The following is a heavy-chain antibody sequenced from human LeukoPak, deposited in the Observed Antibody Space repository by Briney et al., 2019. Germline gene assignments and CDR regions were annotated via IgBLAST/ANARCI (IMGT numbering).Heavy chain of an antibody. CDR2: ISSSSSYI. Sequence: ETLSLTCTVSGGSISSYYWSWIRQPPGKGLEWVSSISSSSSYIYYADSVKGRFTISRDNAKNSLCLQMNSLRAEDTAVYYCARDLKVTAMSPIDYWGQGTLVTVSS. CDR3: ARDLKVTAMSPIDY. V-gene: IGHV3-21*01. J-gene: IGHJ4*02. D-gene: IGHD2-21*02. CDR1: GGSISSYY.